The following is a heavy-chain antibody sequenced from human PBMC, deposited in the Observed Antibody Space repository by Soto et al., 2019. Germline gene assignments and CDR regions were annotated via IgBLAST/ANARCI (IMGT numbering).Heavy chain of an antibody. Sequence: ETLSLTCTVSGGSISSYYWSWIRQSPGKGLEWVAYISHTGTTNYNPSLKSRLTISLDTSKNQFSLKLSSVTAADAAVYYCARSDGRYWGQGTLVTVSS. J-gene: IGHJ4*02. V-gene: IGHV4-59*01. CDR1: GGSISSYY. CDR2: ISHTGTT. CDR3: ARSDGRY.